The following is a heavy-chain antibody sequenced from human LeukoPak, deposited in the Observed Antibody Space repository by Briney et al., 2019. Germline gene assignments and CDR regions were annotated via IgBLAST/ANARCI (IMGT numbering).Heavy chain of an antibody. D-gene: IGHD2-2*01. CDR3: ARESRLGYFDY. J-gene: IGHJ4*02. Sequence: SETLSLTCTVSGGSISSYYWSWIRQPPGKGLEWIGYIYYSGSTNYNPSLKSRVTISVDTSKNQLSLKLSSVTAADTAVYYCARESRLGYFDYWGQGTLVTVSS. V-gene: IGHV4-59*01. CDR2: IYYSGST. CDR1: GGSISSYY.